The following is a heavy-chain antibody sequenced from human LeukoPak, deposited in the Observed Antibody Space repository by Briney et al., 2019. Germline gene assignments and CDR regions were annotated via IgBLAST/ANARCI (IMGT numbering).Heavy chain of an antibody. CDR2: ISGSGGST. J-gene: IGHJ4*02. CDR1: GFTFTSYW. Sequence: TGGSLRLSCAASGFTFTSYWMHWVRQAPGKGLEWVSAISGSGGSTYYADSVKGRFTISRDNSKNTLYLQMNSLRAEDTAVYYCARRNIAAAALDYWGQGTLVTVSS. V-gene: IGHV3-23*01. D-gene: IGHD6-13*01. CDR3: ARRNIAAAALDY.